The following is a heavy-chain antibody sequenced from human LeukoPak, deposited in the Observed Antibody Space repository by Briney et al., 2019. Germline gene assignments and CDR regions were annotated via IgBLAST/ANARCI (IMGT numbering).Heavy chain of an antibody. CDR3: ARIRDGYNDAYDI. J-gene: IGHJ3*02. Sequence: AAVKVSCKASGYTFTNSYIHWVRQAPGQVLEWMGLINPDGGNTNYAQNFQGRVTLTRDTSTSTVYMELSSLRSEDTAIYYCARIRDGYNDAYDIWGQGTVVTVPS. CDR2: INPDGGNT. D-gene: IGHD5-24*01. V-gene: IGHV1-46*01. CDR1: GYTFTNSY.